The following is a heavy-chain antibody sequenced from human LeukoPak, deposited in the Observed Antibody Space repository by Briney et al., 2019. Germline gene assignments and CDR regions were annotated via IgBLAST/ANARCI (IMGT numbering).Heavy chain of an antibody. V-gene: IGHV4-61*01. Sequence: SETLSLTCTVSGGSVSSGNYYWSWIRQPPGTGLEWIGYIYSNGNTNYNPSLKSRVTISVDTSKNQFSLKLSSVTAADTAVYYCAIEYSSSSGLDYWGQGTLVTVSS. CDR3: AIEYSSSSGLDY. D-gene: IGHD6-6*01. J-gene: IGHJ4*02. CDR2: IYSNGNT. CDR1: GGSVSSGNYY.